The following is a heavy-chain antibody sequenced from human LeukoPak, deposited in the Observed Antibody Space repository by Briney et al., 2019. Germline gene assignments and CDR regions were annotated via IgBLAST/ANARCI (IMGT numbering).Heavy chain of an antibody. Sequence: GGSLRLSCAASGFTFSTYWMTWVRQAPGKGLEWVADIKHDGSGPSYLDSVKGRFTISRDNARNSLSLQMSSLRAEDTAVYYCARAREITVSGTDYFDYWGQGTLVTVS. J-gene: IGHJ4*02. CDR3: ARAREITVSGTDYFDY. CDR1: GFTFSTYW. D-gene: IGHD6-19*01. CDR2: IKHDGSGP. V-gene: IGHV3-7*01.